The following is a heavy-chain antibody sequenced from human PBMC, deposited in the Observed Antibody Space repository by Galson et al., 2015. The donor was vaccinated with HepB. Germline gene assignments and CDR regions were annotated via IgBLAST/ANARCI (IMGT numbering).Heavy chain of an antibody. CDR2: IIPILGIA. D-gene: IGHD5-12*01. J-gene: IGHJ4*02. CDR3: ARGDSGYDQRDFDY. CDR1: GGTFSSYA. V-gene: IGHV1-69*10. Sequence: SCKASGGTFSSYAISWVRQAPGQGLEWMGGIIPILGIANYAQKFQGRVTITADKSTSTAYMELSSLRSEDTAVYYCARGDSGYDQRDFDYWGQGTLVTVSS.